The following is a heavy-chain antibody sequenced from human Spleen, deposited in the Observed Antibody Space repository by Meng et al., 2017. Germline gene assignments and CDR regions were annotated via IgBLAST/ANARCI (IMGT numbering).Heavy chain of an antibody. CDR3: ARNPRSAYDYGPIDY. CDR1: GFSRTTSGMC. Sequence: SGPTLLKPTHSHTLTCTCSGFSRTTSGMCVTWIRQPPGKALEWLALMDWRGHKYYSTALKTRLSITKDTSTDQVALTVTNLDSVDTATYFCARNPRSAYDYGPIDYWGQGTQVT. J-gene: IGHJ4*02. CDR2: MDWRGHK. V-gene: IGHV2-70*01. D-gene: IGHD4/OR15-4a*01.